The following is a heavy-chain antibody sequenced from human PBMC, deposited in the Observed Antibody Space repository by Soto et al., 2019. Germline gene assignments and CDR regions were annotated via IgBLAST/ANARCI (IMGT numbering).Heavy chain of an antibody. J-gene: IGHJ6*03. CDR2: ISSSSSYI. D-gene: IGHD3-10*01. CDR1: GFTFSSYS. Sequence: GGSLRLSCAASGFTFSSYSMNWVRQAPGKGLEWVSSISSSSSYIYYADSVKGRFTISRDNAKNSLYLQMNSLRAEDTAVYYCARDYGSGRPYYYYYYMDAWGKGTTVTVSS. V-gene: IGHV3-21*01. CDR3: ARDYGSGRPYYYYYYMDA.